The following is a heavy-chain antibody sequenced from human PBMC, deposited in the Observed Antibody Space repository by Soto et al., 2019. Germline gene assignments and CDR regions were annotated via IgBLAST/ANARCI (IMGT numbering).Heavy chain of an antibody. J-gene: IGHJ4*02. CDR3: AKDSGPGLRFLEWLLFDY. D-gene: IGHD3-3*01. V-gene: IGHV3-23*01. CDR2: ISGSGGST. CDR1: GFTFSSYA. Sequence: EVQLLESGGGLVQPGGSPRLSCAASGFTFSSYAMSWVRQAPGKGLEWVSAISGSGGSTYYADSVKGRFTISRDNSKNTLYLQMNSLRAEDTAVYYCAKDSGPGLRFLEWLLFDYWGQGTLVTVSS.